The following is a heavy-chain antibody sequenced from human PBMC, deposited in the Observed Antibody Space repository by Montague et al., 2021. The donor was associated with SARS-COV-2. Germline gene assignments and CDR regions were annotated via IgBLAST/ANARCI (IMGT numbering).Heavy chain of an antibody. J-gene: IGHJ3*02. D-gene: IGHD2/OR15-2a*01. CDR1: GFTFSSYA. Sequence: SLRLSCAASGFTFSSYAMHWVRQAPGKGLEWVAVISYDGSNKYYADSVKGRFTISRDNSKNTLYLQMNSLRAEDTAVYYCVSELLGAFDIWGQGTMVTVSS. V-gene: IGHV3-30-3*01. CDR2: ISYDGSNK. CDR3: VSELLGAFDI.